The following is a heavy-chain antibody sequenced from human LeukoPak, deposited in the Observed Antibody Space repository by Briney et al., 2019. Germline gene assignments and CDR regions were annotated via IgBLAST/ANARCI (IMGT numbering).Heavy chain of an antibody. CDR3: ARRVPSQVITDYFDY. V-gene: IGHV3-11*04. J-gene: IGHJ4*02. CDR1: GFTFSDYY. D-gene: IGHD3-16*01. CDR2: IDGSSRTT. Sequence: PGGSLRLSCAASGFTFSDYYMSWIRQAPGKGLEWVSFIDGSSRTTFYTDSVKGRFTISRDNAKNSLVLQMNSLRAEDTAVYYCARRVPSQVITDYFDYWGQGALVTVSS.